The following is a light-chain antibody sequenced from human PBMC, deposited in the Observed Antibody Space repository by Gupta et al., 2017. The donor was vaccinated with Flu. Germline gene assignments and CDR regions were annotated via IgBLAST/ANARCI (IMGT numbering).Light chain of an antibody. Sequence: TSSDVGAYNHVSWYQHPPGEVPKLIIYDVNRRPSGVPDRFSGSKSGNTASLTISGLQAEDEADYYCCSSTSTYSVIFGGGTKVTVL. V-gene: IGLV2-11*01. CDR2: DVN. CDR1: SSDVGAYNH. J-gene: IGLJ2*01. CDR3: CSSTSTYSVI.